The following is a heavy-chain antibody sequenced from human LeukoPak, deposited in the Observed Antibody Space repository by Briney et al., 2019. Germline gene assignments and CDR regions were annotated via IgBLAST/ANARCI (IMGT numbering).Heavy chain of an antibody. CDR3: ARVRNYDSSGYYYVGYFDY. CDR1: GFTVSSNY. V-gene: IGHV3-53*01. CDR2: IYSGGST. D-gene: IGHD3-22*01. J-gene: IGHJ4*02. Sequence: GGSLRLSCAAYGFTVSSNYMSWVRQAPGKGLEWVSVIYSGGSTYYADSVKGRFTISRDNSKNTLYLQMNSLRAEDTAVYYCARVRNYDSSGYYYVGYFDYWGQGTLVTVSS.